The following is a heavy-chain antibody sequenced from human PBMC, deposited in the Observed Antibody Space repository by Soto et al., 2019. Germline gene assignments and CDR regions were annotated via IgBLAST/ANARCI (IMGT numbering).Heavy chain of an antibody. J-gene: IGHJ4*02. CDR2: ISYDGSNK. CDR1: GFTFSTYG. CDR3: AKRFSHSVIDY. D-gene: IGHD5-18*01. Sequence: QVQLVESGGGVVQPGRSLRLSCAASGFTFSTYGMHWVRQAPGKGLEWVAVISYDGSNKYYADSVKGRFTISRDNSKNTLYLQMSSLRADDTAVYYCAKRFSHSVIDYWGQGTLVTVSS. V-gene: IGHV3-30*18.